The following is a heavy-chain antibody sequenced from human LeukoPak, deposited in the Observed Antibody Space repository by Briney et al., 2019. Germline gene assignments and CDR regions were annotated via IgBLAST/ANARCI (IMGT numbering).Heavy chain of an antibody. CDR1: GFTFSSYA. V-gene: IGHV3-23*01. J-gene: IGHJ4*02. D-gene: IGHD3-10*01. CDR3: AIVKSRGEADF. Sequence: GGSLRLSCAASGFTFSSYAMSWVRQAPGKGLEWVSSISGSGTNTYYADSVKGRFTMSRDNSKNTVFLQMSSLRAEDTAIYFCAIVKSRGEADFWGQGSQATVSS. CDR2: ISGSGTNT.